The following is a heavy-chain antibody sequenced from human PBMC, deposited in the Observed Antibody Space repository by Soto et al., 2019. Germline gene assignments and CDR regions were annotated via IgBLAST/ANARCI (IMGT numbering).Heavy chain of an antibody. CDR2: IYHSGST. V-gene: IGHV4-30-2*01. J-gene: IGHJ4*02. CDR3: ARGPNNWNYRGGRPFDY. D-gene: IGHD1-7*01. Sequence: SETLSLTCAVSGGSISSGGCSWSWIRQPPGKGLEWIGYIYHSGSTYYNPSLKSRVTISVDRSKNQFSLKLSSVTAADTAVYYCARGPNNWNYRGGRPFDYWGQGTLVTVSS. CDR1: GGSISSGGCS.